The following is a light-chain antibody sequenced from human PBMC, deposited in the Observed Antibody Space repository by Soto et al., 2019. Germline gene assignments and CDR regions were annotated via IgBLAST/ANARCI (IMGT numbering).Light chain of an antibody. CDR1: SSDVGGYNH. Sequence: QSALTQPASVSGSPGQSITISCTGTSSDVGGYNHVSWHQQHPGKSPKLLIYDVGKRPTGISNRFSGSKSGNMASLTISGLQAEDEADYYCCSYTGSNSLVFGGGTKLTVL. J-gene: IGLJ3*02. CDR2: DVG. CDR3: CSYTGSNSLV. V-gene: IGLV2-23*02.